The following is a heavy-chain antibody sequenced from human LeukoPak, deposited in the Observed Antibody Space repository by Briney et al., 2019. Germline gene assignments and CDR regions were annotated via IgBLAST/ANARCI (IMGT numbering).Heavy chain of an antibody. CDR1: GFALSGFA. CDR3: ARGRGGDYVPSRFDY. CDR2: ISGSGGKT. D-gene: IGHD4-17*01. J-gene: IGHJ4*02. V-gene: IGHV3-23*01. Sequence: PGGSLRLSCSASGFALSGFAMGWVRQAPGKGLEWVSRISGSGGKTYYADSVEGRFTVSRDNSKNTLYLQMNSLRAEDTALYYCARGRGGDYVPSRFDYGGQGTLVTVSS.